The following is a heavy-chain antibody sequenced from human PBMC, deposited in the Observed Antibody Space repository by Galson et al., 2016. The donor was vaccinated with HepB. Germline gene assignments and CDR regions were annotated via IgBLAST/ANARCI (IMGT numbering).Heavy chain of an antibody. CDR3: ARDPSGRGDAYYGMDV. J-gene: IGHJ6*02. D-gene: IGHD3-10*01. CDR1: GYSFTTYW. Sequence: QSGAEVKKPGESLRISCKGSGYSFTTYWISWVRQTPGKGLEWMGRIDPSDSYTNYSPSFEGHVTMSADKSISTAYLQWTSLKASDTAMYYWARDPSGRGDAYYGMDVWGQGTTVTVSS. V-gene: IGHV5-10-1*01. CDR2: IDPSDSYT.